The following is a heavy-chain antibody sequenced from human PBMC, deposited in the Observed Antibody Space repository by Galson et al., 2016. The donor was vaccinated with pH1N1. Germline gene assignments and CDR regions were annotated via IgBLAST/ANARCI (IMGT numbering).Heavy chain of an antibody. D-gene: IGHD2-15*01. CDR1: GFTFISYT. CDR3: ARDRGRPRQYAFDM. Sequence: SLRLSCAASGFTFISYTMNWVRQAPGKGLEWVSSIGSNSFYMYYADSVKGRFTISRDNAKKTLYLQMNNLRVEDTAVYYCARDRGRPRQYAFDMWGQGTVVTVSS. CDR2: IGSNSFYM. J-gene: IGHJ3*02. V-gene: IGHV3-21*01.